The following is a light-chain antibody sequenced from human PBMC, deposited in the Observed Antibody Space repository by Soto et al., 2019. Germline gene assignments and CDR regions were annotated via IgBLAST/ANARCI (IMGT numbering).Light chain of an antibody. V-gene: IGKV3-20*01. CDR2: DAS. Sequence: EIVLTQSPGTLSLSPGERATLSCRASQSVTNSYLAWYQQKPGQAPRLFIYDASRRATGIPDRFSGSGSGTDFTLPISRLQPEDFAVYYCQQYGRSLTFGGGTKVEIK. J-gene: IGKJ4*01. CDR1: QSVTNSY. CDR3: QQYGRSLT.